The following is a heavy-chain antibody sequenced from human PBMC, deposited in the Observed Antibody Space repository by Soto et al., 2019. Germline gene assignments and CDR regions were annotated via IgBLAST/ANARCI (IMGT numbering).Heavy chain of an antibody. D-gene: IGHD6-19*01. CDR2: IYYSGST. J-gene: IGHJ6*02. CDR3: ARWASIAVAGGAYYYYYGMDV. CDR1: GGSISSGDYY. V-gene: IGHV4-30-4*01. Sequence: PSETLSLTCTVSGGSISSGDYYWSWIRQPPGKGLEWIGYIYYSGSTYYNPSLKSRVTISVDTSKNQFSLKLSSVTAADTAVYYCARWASIAVAGGAYYYYYGMDVWGQGTTVTVSS.